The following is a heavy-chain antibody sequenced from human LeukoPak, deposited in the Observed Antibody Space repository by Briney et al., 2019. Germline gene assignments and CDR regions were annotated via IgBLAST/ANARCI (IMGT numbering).Heavy chain of an antibody. CDR3: ARHVLRSGTVFDV. D-gene: IGHD2-8*01. V-gene: IGHV4-59*08. CDR2: VQYSGDT. J-gene: IGHJ4*02. Sequence: SSETLSLTCTVSGGSISPNLWSWIRQPPGKGLEWIGYVQYSGDTHYNPSLESRVTISVDTSKNQVSLKLISVTAAHTAVYYCARHVLRSGTVFDVWGQGTLVTVSS. CDR1: GGSISPNL.